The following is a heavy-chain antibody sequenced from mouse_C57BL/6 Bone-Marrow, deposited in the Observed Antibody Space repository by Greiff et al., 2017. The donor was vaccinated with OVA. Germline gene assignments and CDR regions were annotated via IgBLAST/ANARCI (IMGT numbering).Heavy chain of an antibody. V-gene: IGHV14-1*01. Sequence: EVKLQQSGAELVRPGASVKLSCTASGFNIKDYYMHWVKQRPEQGLEWIGRIDPEDGDTEYAPKFQGKATMTADTSSNTAYLQLSSLTSEDTAVYYCTPSNYYGSSYRAYWGQGTLVTVSA. J-gene: IGHJ3*01. CDR1: GFNIKDYY. CDR2: IDPEDGDT. D-gene: IGHD1-1*01. CDR3: TPSNYYGSSYRAY.